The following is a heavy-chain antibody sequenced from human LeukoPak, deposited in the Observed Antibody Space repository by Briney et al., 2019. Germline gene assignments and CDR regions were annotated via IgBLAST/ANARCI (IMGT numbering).Heavy chain of an antibody. CDR2: ISGSSNEI. V-gene: IGHV3-21*01. J-gene: IGHJ4*02. D-gene: IGHD2-15*01. CDR1: GFPFSIYT. CDR3: ATDYYCSGGSCYPPD. Sequence: GGSLRLSCAASGFPFSIYTMNWVRQAPGKGLEWVSSISGSSNEIYYADSVKGRFTISRDNAKNSLYLQMNSLRAEDTAVYYCATDYYCSGGSCYPPDWGQGTLVTVSS.